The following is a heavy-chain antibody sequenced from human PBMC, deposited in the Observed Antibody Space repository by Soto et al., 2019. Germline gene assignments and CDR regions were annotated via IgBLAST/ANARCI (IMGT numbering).Heavy chain of an antibody. J-gene: IGHJ4*02. V-gene: IGHV1-2*04. D-gene: IGHD2-21*01. CDR2: INPNSGGT. CDR3: ARGEGGPRWGSIDY. CDR1: GYTFTGYY. Sequence: ASVKVSCKASGYTFTGYYMHWVRQAPGQGLEWMGWINPNSGGTNYAQKFQGWVTMTRDTSISTAYMELSRLRSDDTAVYYCARGEGGPRWGSIDYWGQGTLVPVSS.